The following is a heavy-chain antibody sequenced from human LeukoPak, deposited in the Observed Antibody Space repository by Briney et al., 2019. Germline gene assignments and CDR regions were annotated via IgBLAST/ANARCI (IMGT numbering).Heavy chain of an antibody. CDR3: ARGWFDS. V-gene: IGHV3-48*03. CDR1: XFTFSSYE. J-gene: IGHJ5*01. CDR2: ISSGGSTI. Sequence: LSCAVSXFTFSSYEMNWVRQAPGKGLEWLSYISSGGSTIYYADSVKGRFTISRDNPKNSLYMQMNSLRAEDTAFYYCARGWFDSWGQGTLVTVSS.